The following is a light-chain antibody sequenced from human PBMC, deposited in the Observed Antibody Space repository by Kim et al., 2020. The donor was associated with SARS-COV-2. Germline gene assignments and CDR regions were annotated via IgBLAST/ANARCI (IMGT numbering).Light chain of an antibody. Sequence: ASVGDRVTLTCRASQDIRNDLGWYQQNPGRAPKRLIYGASSLQSGVPSRFSGSGSGTEFTLTISSLQPEDFATYFCLQYNTYPITFGQGTRLEIK. V-gene: IGKV1-17*01. CDR2: GAS. CDR1: QDIRND. J-gene: IGKJ5*01. CDR3: LQYNTYPIT.